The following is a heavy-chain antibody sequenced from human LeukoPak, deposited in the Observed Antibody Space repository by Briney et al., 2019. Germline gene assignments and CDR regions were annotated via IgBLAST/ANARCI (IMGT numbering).Heavy chain of an antibody. V-gene: IGHV3-30*03. J-gene: IGHJ4*02. CDR2: ISYDGSNK. CDR3: ARWGSTSCYDY. Sequence: GGSLRLSCAASGFTFSSYGMHWVRQAPGKGLEWLAVISYDGSNKYYADSVKGRFTISRDNSKNTLYLQMGSLRVEDVAVYYCARWGSTSCYDYWGQGTLVTVSS. D-gene: IGHD2-2*01. CDR1: GFTFSSYG.